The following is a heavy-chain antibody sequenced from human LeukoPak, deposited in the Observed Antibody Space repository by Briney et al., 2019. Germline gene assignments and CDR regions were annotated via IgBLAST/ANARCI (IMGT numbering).Heavy chain of an antibody. Sequence: ALVKVSCKASGGTFSSYAISWVRQAPGQGLEWMGGIIPIFGTANYAQKFQGRVTITADESTSTAYMELSSLRSEDTAVYYCARVGITMVRGVSPGYYFDYWGQGTLVTVSS. V-gene: IGHV1-69*13. J-gene: IGHJ4*02. CDR3: ARVGITMVRGVSPGYYFDY. D-gene: IGHD3-10*01. CDR1: GGTFSSYA. CDR2: IIPIFGTA.